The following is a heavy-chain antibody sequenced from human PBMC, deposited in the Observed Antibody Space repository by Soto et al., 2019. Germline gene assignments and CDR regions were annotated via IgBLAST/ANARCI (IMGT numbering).Heavy chain of an antibody. V-gene: IGHV3-33*03. J-gene: IGHJ4*02. Sequence: QVHLVESGGGVVQPGRSLRLSCATSGFTFTNYVMHWVRQTPGKGLEWVANFWYDVRQKWYADLAKGRFSISRDNSENPVSLQMNSLRVEDTAVYYCATEPVESIWRIGRWGIDNWGQGTLVTVSS. CDR3: ATEPVESIWRIGRWGIDN. D-gene: IGHD3-16*01. CDR2: FWYDVRQK. CDR1: GFTFTNYV.